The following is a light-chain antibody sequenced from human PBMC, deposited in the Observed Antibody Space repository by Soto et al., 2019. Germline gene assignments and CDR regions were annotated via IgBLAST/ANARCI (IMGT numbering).Light chain of an antibody. CDR2: HNS. V-gene: IGLV3-21*04. Sequence: SYELTQPPSVSVAPGKTATLSCGGTNIGTKSVHWYQQKPGQAPVVVIYHNSDRPSGIPERFSGSNSGNTATLTISRVEDGDEDDYFCQVWDTRSNHVVFGGGTKVTVL. CDR1: NIGTKS. CDR3: QVWDTRSNHVV. J-gene: IGLJ3*02.